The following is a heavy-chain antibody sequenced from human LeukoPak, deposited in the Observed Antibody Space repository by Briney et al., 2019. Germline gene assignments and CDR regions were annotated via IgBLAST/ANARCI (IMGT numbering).Heavy chain of an antibody. J-gene: IGHJ5*02. CDR2: INPNSGGT. CDR3: ARVHTMVRGVNTTNWFDR. D-gene: IGHD3-10*01. CDR1: GYTFTGYY. Sequence: ASVKVSCKASGYTFTGYYMHWVRQAPGQGLEWMGWINPNSGGTNYAQKFQGRVTMSRDTSISKAYMELSRLRSDDRAVYYCARVHTMVRGVNTTNWFDRWGQGTLVTVSS. V-gene: IGHV1-2*02.